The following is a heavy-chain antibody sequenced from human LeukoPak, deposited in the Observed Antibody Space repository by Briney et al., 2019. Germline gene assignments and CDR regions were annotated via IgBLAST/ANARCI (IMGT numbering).Heavy chain of an antibody. CDR3: ARRTQQLVSKKNYFDY. Sequence: GESLKISCRGSGYSFSNYWIGWVRQMPGKGLEWMGIIYPGDSETRYSPSFQGQVTIPADKSISTAYLQWSSLKASDTAMYYCARRTQQLVSKKNYFDYWGQGTLVTVSS. CDR1: GYSFSNYW. V-gene: IGHV5-51*01. J-gene: IGHJ4*02. D-gene: IGHD6-13*01. CDR2: IYPGDSET.